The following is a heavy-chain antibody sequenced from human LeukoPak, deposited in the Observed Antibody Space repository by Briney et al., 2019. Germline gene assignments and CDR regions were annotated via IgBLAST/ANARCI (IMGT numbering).Heavy chain of an antibody. CDR2: INHSGST. CDR1: GGSFSGYY. Sequence: PSETLSLTCAVYGGSFSGYYWSWIRQPPGKGLEWIGEINHSGSTNYNPSLKSRVTISVDTSKNQFSLKLSSVTAADTAVYYCARRRSTRRPDYYYYMDVWGKGTTVTISS. J-gene: IGHJ6*03. V-gene: IGHV4-34*01. CDR3: ARRRSTRRPDYYYYMDV. D-gene: IGHD2-2*01.